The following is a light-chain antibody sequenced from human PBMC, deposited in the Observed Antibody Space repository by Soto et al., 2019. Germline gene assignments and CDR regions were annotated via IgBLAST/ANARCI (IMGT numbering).Light chain of an antibody. CDR1: KGVLSSSKNKNN. CDR3: QQYYSTPPYT. J-gene: IGKJ2*01. Sequence: DIVMTQSPDSLAVSLGERATINCKSSKGVLSSSKNKNNLAWYQQKPGQPPKLLIYWASTRESGVPDRFSGSGSGTDFTLTISSLQAEDVAVYYCQQYYSTPPYTFGQGTKLEIK. CDR2: WAS. V-gene: IGKV4-1*01.